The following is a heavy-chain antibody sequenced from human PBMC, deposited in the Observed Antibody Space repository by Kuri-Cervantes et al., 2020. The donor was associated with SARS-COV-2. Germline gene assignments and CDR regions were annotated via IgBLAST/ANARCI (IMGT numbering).Heavy chain of an antibody. CDR1: GDSVSSNSAA. CDR3: ARGRADLWPYYYYYYMDV. J-gene: IGHJ6*03. D-gene: IGHD3-10*01. Sequence: SETLSLTCAISGDSVSSNSAAWNWIRQSPSRGLEWLGRTYYRSKWYNDYAVSVKSRITINPDTSKNQFSLQLNSVTPEDTAVYYCARGRADLWPYYYYYYMDVWGKGTTVTVSS. CDR2: TYYRSKWYN. V-gene: IGHV6-1*01.